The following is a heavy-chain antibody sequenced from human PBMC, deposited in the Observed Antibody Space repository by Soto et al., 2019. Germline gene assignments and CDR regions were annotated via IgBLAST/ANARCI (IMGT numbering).Heavy chain of an antibody. Sequence: GAAGKGSWEGFWFTFSNYGISWGRPAPGQGLEWMGWISAYNGNTNYAQKLQGRVTMTTDTSTSTAYMELRSLRSDDTAVYYCARWSDYYYYMDVWGKGTTVTVSS. V-gene: IGHV1-18*01. CDR2: ISAYNGNT. CDR1: WFTFSNYG. CDR3: ARWSDYYYYMDV. J-gene: IGHJ6*03.